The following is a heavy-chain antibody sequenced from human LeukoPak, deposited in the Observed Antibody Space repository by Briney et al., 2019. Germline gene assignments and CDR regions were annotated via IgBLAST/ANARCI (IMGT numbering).Heavy chain of an antibody. J-gene: IGHJ4*02. CDR3: ARDKIVGATHFDY. CDR1: GFTFSNYW. CDR2: IKRDGSEK. Sequence: PGGSLRLSCAASGFTFSNYWMSWVRQAPGKGLEWVANIKRDGSEKYYVDSVKGRFTISRDNAKNSLYLQMNSLRAEDTAVYYCARDKIVGATHFDYWGQGTLVTVSS. V-gene: IGHV3-7*01. D-gene: IGHD1-26*01.